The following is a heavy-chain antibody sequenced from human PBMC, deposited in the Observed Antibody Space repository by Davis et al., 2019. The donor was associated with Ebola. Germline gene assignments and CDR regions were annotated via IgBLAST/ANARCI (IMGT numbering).Heavy chain of an antibody. CDR3: ARRLDYDDSSDGY. D-gene: IGHD3-22*01. Sequence: PAGSLRLSCAASGFPFSTYDMNWVRQAPGKGLEWVSSISCDSDYIYYADSAKGRFTISRDNAKNSLYLQMNSLGDEDTAVYYCARRLDYDDSSDGYWGQGTLVTVSS. CDR1: GFPFSTYD. CDR2: ISCDSDYI. V-gene: IGHV3-21*04. J-gene: IGHJ4*02.